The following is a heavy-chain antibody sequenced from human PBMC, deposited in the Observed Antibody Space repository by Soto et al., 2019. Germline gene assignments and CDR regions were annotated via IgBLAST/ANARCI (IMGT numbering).Heavy chain of an antibody. V-gene: IGHV4-4*02. CDR1: GGSISSSNW. J-gene: IGHJ6*02. D-gene: IGHD2-2*02. CDR3: ARRPPHCSSTSCYRDGMDV. Sequence: QVQLQESGPGLVKPSGTLSLTCAVSGGSISSSNWWSWVRQPPGKGLEWIGEIYHSGSTNYNPSLKSRVTISVDKSKNQFSLKLSSVTAADTAVYYCARRPPHCSSTSCYRDGMDVWGQGTTVTVSS. CDR2: IYHSGST.